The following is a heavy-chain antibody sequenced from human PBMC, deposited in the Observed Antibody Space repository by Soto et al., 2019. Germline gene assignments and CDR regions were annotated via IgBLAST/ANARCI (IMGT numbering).Heavy chain of an antibody. CDR1: TGSISSSSYY. J-gene: IGHJ5*01. CDR3: ARQQGRVTQYNWFDF. CDR2: IYYSGST. V-gene: IGHV4-39*01. D-gene: IGHD3-9*01. Sequence: SETLSLTCTVSTGSISSSSYYWGWIRQPPGKGLEWIGSIYYSGSTYYNPSLKSRITLSVDTSKKQFSLELSSVTAADTAVYYCARQQGRVTQYNWFDFWGQGTLVTVS.